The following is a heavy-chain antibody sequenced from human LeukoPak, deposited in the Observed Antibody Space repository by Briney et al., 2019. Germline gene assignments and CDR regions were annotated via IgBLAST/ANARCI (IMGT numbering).Heavy chain of an antibody. Sequence: GGSLRLSCAASGFTFSSYEMNWVRQAPGKGPEWVAYITASDTTKYYADSVKGRFTISRDNAKKSLFLQMNSLRAEDTAVYYCAAASAFSSSWRSWGQGTVVSVSS. V-gene: IGHV3-48*03. CDR2: ITASDTTK. D-gene: IGHD6-13*01. CDR1: GFTFSSYE. J-gene: IGHJ5*02. CDR3: AAASAFSSSWRS.